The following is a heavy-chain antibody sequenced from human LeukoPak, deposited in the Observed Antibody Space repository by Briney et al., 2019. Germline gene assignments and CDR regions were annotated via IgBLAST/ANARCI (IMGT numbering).Heavy chain of an antibody. J-gene: IGHJ6*02. CDR2: ISYDGSNK. CDR1: GFTFSNYN. V-gene: IGHV3-30-3*01. Sequence: QTGGSLRLSCTASGFTFSNYNMNWVRRAPGKGLEWVAVISYDGSNKYYADSVKGRFTISRDNSKNTLYLQMNSLRAEDTAVYYCARASSWRYYYGMDVWGQGTTVTVSS. D-gene: IGHD6-13*01. CDR3: ARASSWRYYYGMDV.